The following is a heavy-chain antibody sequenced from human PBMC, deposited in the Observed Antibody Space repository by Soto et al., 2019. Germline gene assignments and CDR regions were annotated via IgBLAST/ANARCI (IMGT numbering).Heavy chain of an antibody. CDR2: VKSKTDGGTT. Sequence: EVQLVESGGGLVNPGGSLRLSCAASGFIFTGAWMGWVRQAPGKGLEWAGRVKSKTDGGTTDYAAPVKGRFTISRDDSKNTLYLQMNRLKSEDAALYYCATEGAVVRLFDFWGQGTLVTVSS. J-gene: IGHJ4*02. CDR3: ATEGAVVRLFDF. V-gene: IGHV3-15*01. CDR1: GFIFTGAW. D-gene: IGHD6-19*01.